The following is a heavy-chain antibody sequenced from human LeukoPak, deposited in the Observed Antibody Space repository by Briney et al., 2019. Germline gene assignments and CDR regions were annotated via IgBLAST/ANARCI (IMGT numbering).Heavy chain of an antibody. V-gene: IGHV4-34*01. D-gene: IGHD3-22*01. CDR1: GGSFSGYY. Sequence: SETLSLTCAVYGGSFSGYYWSWIRQPPGKGLEWIGSIYYSGSTYYNPSLKSRVTISVDTSKNQFSLKLSSVTAADTAVYYCALYYYDSSGYYYFDYWGQGTLVTVSS. CDR2: IYYSGST. J-gene: IGHJ4*02. CDR3: ALYYYDSSGYYYFDY.